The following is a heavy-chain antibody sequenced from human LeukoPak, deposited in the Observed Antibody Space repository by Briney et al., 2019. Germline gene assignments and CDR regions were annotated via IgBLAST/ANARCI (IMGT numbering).Heavy chain of an antibody. CDR1: GFTFSDYY. D-gene: IGHD4-4*01. V-gene: IGHV3-11*01. CDR2: ISSSGSTI. Sequence: GGSLRLSCAASGFTFSDYYMSWLRQAPGKGLEWVSYISSSGSTIYYADSVKGRFTISRDNAKNSLYLQMNSLRAEDTAVYYCARIMTTATYGMDVWGQGTTVTVSS. J-gene: IGHJ6*02. CDR3: ARIMTTATYGMDV.